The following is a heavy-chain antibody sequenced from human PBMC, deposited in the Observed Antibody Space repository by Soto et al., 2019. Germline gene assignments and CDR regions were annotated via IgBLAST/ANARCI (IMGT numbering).Heavy chain of an antibody. D-gene: IGHD3-3*01. CDR3: ARVDKYYTLRSAYYVFDY. J-gene: IGHJ4*02. Sequence: EVQLVESGGGLVQPGGSLRLSCATSGFTFSNYWMHWVRQAPGKGLVWVSCITTDGTTTYADSVKGRFSISRDNAKNTLYLQMNSLRDEDTAVYYCARVDKYYTLRSAYYVFDYWGQGTMVTVSA. CDR1: GFTFSNYW. V-gene: IGHV3-74*01. CDR2: ITTDGTT.